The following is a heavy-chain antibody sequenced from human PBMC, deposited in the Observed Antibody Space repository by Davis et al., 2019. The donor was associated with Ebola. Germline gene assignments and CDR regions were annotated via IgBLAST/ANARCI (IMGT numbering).Heavy chain of an antibody. J-gene: IGHJ5*02. CDR2: IYYSGST. CDR3: ASIGGTAQQLSPYNWFDP. CDR1: GGSISSYY. Sequence: PSETLSLTCTVSGGSISSYYWSWIRQPPGKGLEWIGYIYYSGSTNYNPSLKSRVTISVDTSKNQFSLKLSSVTAADTAVYYCASIGGTAQQLSPYNWFDPWGQGTLVTVSS. V-gene: IGHV4-59*01. D-gene: IGHD6-13*01.